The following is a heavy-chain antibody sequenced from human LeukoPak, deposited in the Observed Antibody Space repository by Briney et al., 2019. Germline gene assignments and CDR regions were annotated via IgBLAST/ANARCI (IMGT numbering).Heavy chain of an antibody. V-gene: IGHV1-18*01. CDR2: VSAYNGNT. D-gene: IGHD6-13*01. J-gene: IGHJ5*02. CDR1: GYTFTSYG. CDR3: ARSPYPGIAAAGTFDP. Sequence: ASVKVSCKASGYTFTSYGISWVRQAPGQGLEWMGWVSAYNGNTNYAQKLQGRVTLTTDTSTSTAYMELRSLRSDDTAVYYCARSPYPGIAAAGTFDPWSQGTLVTVSS.